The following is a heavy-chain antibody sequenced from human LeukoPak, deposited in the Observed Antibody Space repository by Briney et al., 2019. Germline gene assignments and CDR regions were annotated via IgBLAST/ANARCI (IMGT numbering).Heavy chain of an antibody. D-gene: IGHD3-22*01. Sequence: GGSLRLSCAASGFRFNNYGIHWVRQAPGKGLEWVAVTWYDGSNKYYADSVRDRFTVSRDNSKNTVYLQMNSLRVEDTAVYYCVKDEAYLDSGGYPTPDTTLDYWGQGTLVTVSS. CDR2: TWYDGSNK. J-gene: IGHJ4*02. V-gene: IGHV3-33*06. CDR1: GFRFNNYG. CDR3: VKDEAYLDSGGYPTPDTTLDY.